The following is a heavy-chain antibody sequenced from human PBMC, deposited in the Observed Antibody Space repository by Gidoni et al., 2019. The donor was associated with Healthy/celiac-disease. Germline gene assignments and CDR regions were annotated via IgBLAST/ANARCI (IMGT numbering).Heavy chain of an antibody. V-gene: IGHV3-53*04. J-gene: IGHJ4*02. CDR1: GFTVSSNY. CDR3: RGGIAAAGTPIFDY. CDR2: IYSGGST. D-gene: IGHD6-13*01. Sequence: EVQLVESGGGLVQPGGSLRLSCAASGFTVSSNYMSWVRQAPGKGLEWVSVIYSGGSTYYADSVKGRFTSSRHNSKNTLYLQMNSLRAEDTAVYYCRGGIAAAGTPIFDYWGQGTLVTVSS.